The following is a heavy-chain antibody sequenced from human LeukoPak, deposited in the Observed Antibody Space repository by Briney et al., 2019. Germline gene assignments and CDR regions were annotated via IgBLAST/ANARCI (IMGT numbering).Heavy chain of an antibody. V-gene: IGHV4-59*01. CDR1: GGSFSGYY. D-gene: IGHD5-12*01. Sequence: SETLSLTCAVYGGSFSGYYWSWIRQPPGKGLEWIGYIYYSGSTNYNPSLKSRVTISVDTSKNQFSLKLSSVTAADTAVYYCARSGYDSRWGQGTLVTVSS. CDR3: ARSGYDSR. CDR2: IYYSGST. J-gene: IGHJ4*02.